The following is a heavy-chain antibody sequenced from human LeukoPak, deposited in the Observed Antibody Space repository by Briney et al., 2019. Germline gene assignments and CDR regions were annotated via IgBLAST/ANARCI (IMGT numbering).Heavy chain of an antibody. CDR2: IRSDGSQK. D-gene: IGHD1-26*01. J-gene: IGHJ4*02. CDR3: ARNTGSYALDY. V-gene: IGHV3-30*02. CDR1: GFTFSNYG. Sequence: GGSLRLSCAASGFTFSNYGMYWVRQAPGKGLEWVAFIRSDGSQKYYTDFVKGRFTISRDNSKNTLYLQMNSLRAEDTAVYYCARNTGSYALDYWGQGTLVTVSA.